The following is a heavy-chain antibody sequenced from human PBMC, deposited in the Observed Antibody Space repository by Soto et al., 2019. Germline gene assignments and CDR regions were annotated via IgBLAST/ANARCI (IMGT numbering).Heavy chain of an antibody. CDR1: GGFISSGGYS. V-gene: IGHV4-30-2*01. D-gene: IGHD6-19*01. Sequence: QLQLQESGSGLVKPSQTLSLTCAVSGGFISSGGYSWSWIRQPPGKGLEWIGYIYHSGSTYYNPSRKSRVTISVDRSKNQFSLKLSSVTAADTAVYYCATAGGLGAVAADYWGQGTLVTVSS. CDR3: ATAGGLGAVAADY. CDR2: IYHSGST. J-gene: IGHJ4*02.